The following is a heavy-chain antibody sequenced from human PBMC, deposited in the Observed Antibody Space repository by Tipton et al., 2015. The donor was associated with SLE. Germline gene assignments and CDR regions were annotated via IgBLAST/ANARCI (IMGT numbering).Heavy chain of an antibody. CDR2: MNPNSGNT. D-gene: IGHD5-24*01. J-gene: IGHJ4*02. CDR3: ARAPPQLGFDY. CDR1: GYTFTSFD. V-gene: IGHV1-8*01. Sequence: QSGAEVKKPGASVKVSCKASGYTFTSFDINWVRQATGQGLEWTGWMNPNSGNTAYAQKFQGRVTMTRGTSISTAYMELSSLRSEDTAVYYCARAPPQLGFDYWGQGTLVTVSS.